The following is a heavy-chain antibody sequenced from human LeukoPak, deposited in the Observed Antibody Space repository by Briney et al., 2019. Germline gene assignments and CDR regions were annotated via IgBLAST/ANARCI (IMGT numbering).Heavy chain of an antibody. CDR1: GGSISSSSYY. CDR3: ARLGSGDMVIY. CDR2: IYYSGST. J-gene: IGHJ4*02. Sequence: SSETLSLTCTVSGGSISSSSYYWGWIRQPPGKGLEWIGSIYYSGSTYYNSSLKSRVTISVDTSKNQFSLKLSSVTAADTAVYYCARLGSGDMVIYWGQGTLVTVSS. V-gene: IGHV4-39*01. D-gene: IGHD5-18*01.